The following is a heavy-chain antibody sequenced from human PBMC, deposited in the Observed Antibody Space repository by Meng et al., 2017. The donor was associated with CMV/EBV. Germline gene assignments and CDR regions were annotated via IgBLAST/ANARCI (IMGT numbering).Heavy chain of an antibody. Sequence: GESLKISCAASGFTFSSYVMHWVRQAPGKGLEWVAVISYDGSNKYYADSVKGRFTISRDNSKNTLYLQMNSLRAEDTAVYYCASITALGMDVWGQGTTVTVSS. D-gene: IGHD5-18*01. CDR1: GFTFSSYV. J-gene: IGHJ6*02. V-gene: IGHV3-30*04. CDR2: ISYDGSNK. CDR3: ASITALGMDV.